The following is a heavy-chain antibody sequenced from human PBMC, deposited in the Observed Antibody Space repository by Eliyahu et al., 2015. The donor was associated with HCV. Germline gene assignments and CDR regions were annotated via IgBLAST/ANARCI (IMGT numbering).Heavy chain of an antibody. CDR3: AKDVNSNYDYYFYMDV. V-gene: IGHV3-30*18. CDR2: ISYDGVST. CDR1: GFSFXSYG. D-gene: IGHD5-18*01. Sequence: QGQLVESGGGEVQPGRSLRLSCAASGFSFXSYGMXWVRQTPGKGLEWVXVISYDGVSTYYADSVKGRFTISRDNSKNTLYLHINSLRPDDTAVFYCAKDVNSNYDYYFYMDVWGKGTAVTVSS. J-gene: IGHJ6*03.